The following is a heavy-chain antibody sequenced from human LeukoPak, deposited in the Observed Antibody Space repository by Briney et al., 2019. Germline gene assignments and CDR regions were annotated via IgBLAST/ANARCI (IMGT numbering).Heavy chain of an antibody. V-gene: IGHV4-34*01. J-gene: IGHJ5*02. D-gene: IGHD3-10*01. Sequence: TSETLSLTCAVYGGSFSGYYWSWIRQPPGKGLEWIGEINHSGSTNYNPSLKSRVTISVDTSKNQFSLKLSSVTAADTAVYYCARHWRRRPAYYGSGSLPPNWFDPWGQGTLVTVSS. CDR1: GGSFSGYY. CDR3: ARHWRRRPAYYGSGSLPPNWFDP. CDR2: INHSGST.